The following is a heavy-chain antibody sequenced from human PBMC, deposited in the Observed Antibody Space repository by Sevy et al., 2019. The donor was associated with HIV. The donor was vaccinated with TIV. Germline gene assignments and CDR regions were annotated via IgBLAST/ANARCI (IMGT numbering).Heavy chain of an antibody. V-gene: IGHV3-48*02. Sequence: GGSLRLSCAASGFTFRDYPMNWIRQAPGKGLEWLSYISRASDSIYYADSVMGRFTVSRDNAKNSLYLQMDRLSDEDTAIYYCAREHTGSFPDFWGQGTLVTVSS. CDR2: ISRASDSI. D-gene: IGHD1-26*01. CDR1: GFTFRDYP. J-gene: IGHJ4*02. CDR3: AREHTGSFPDF.